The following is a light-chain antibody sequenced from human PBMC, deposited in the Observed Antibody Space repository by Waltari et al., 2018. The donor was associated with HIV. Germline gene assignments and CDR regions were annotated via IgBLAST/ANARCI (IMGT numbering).Light chain of an antibody. V-gene: IGKV3-15*01. CDR3: HQCESYWT. J-gene: IGKJ1*01. CDR1: QRVNSSY. Sequence: EIVMTQSPATLSVSPGERATLSCRASQRVNSSYLGWYQQKPGQAPRLVIYGISTRATVTPARFSGSGSGTEFTLTISSLQPDDFATYYCHQCESYWTFGQGTKVEIK. CDR2: GIS.